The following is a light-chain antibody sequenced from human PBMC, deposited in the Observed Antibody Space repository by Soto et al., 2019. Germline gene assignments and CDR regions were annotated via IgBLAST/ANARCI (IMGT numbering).Light chain of an antibody. CDR2: DTT. Sequence: QAVLTQEPSLTVSPGGTVTLTCVSSTGAVTNGHYPYWFQQKPGQAPRTLIYDTTNGHSWTPARFSGSLLGGKAALTLSGAQPEDEAEYYCLLSYNGPYVFGTGTKVTVL. V-gene: IGLV7-46*01. CDR3: LLSYNGPYV. J-gene: IGLJ1*01. CDR1: TGAVTNGHY.